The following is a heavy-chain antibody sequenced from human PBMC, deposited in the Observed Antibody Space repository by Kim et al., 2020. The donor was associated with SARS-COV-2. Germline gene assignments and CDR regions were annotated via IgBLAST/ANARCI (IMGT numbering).Heavy chain of an antibody. CDR1: GFSFGTFD. V-gene: IGHV3-23*01. CDR2: IKRPEDRT. Sequence: GGSLRLSCVASGFSFGTFDMSWVRQAPGKGLKWVSVIKRPEDRTDYADSVKGRFTVSRDSAKNTLYLQMNSLRADDTAVYYCVKVAWVDYWGPGTLVTVSS. CDR3: VKVAWVDY. J-gene: IGHJ4*02. D-gene: IGHD1-26*01.